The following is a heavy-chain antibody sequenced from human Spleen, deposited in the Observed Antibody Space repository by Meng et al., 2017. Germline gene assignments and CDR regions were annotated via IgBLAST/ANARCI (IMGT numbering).Heavy chain of an antibody. D-gene: IGHD6-19*01. CDR3: ASYNSGWPQFDS. J-gene: IGHJ4*02. CDR2: IYHSGST. V-gene: IGHV4-4*02. CDR1: CGSISTTKG. Sequence: GQPKQSGPVLVKPSGTLSLTSAGSCGSISTTKGWNWVRQTPGKGLEWVGEIYHSGSTNYNPSLKSRVTMSVDKSKNQFSLKLTSVTAADTAVYYCASYNSGWPQFDSWGQGILVTVSS.